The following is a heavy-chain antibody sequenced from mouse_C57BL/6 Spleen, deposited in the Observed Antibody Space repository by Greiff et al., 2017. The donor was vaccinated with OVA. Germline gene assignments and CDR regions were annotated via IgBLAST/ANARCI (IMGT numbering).Heavy chain of an antibody. CDR1: GFTFSDYG. V-gene: IGHV5-17*01. CDR2: ISSGSSTI. J-gene: IGHJ2*01. CDR3: ARSGYYAYYFDY. D-gene: IGHD2-3*01. Sequence: EVMLVESGGGLVKPGGSLKLSCAASGFTFSDYGMHWVRQAPEKGLEWVAYISSGSSTIYYADTVKGRFTISRDNAKNTLFLQMTSLRSEDTAMYYCARSGYYAYYFDYWGQGTTLTVSS.